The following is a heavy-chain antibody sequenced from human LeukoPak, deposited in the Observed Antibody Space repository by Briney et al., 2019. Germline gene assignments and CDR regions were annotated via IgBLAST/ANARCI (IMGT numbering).Heavy chain of an antibody. CDR2: IGISSGNT. D-gene: IGHD2-2*01. Sequence: GGSLRLSCAASGFTFSSYSMNWVRQAPGKVLEWISYIGISSGNTKYADSVKGRFIISGDKAKNSVYLQMNSLRVEDTAVYYCARDTKYAFDNWGQGTLVTVSS. CDR3: ARDTKYAFDN. CDR1: GFTFSSYS. V-gene: IGHV3-48*01. J-gene: IGHJ4*02.